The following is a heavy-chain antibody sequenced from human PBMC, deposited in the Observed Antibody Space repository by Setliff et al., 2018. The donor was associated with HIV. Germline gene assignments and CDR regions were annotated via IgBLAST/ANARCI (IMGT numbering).Heavy chain of an antibody. V-gene: IGHV3-48*01. Sequence: GGSLRLSCVVSGVTFSIYSMAWVRQAPGKELEWLSYIGSDVSIIFYGDSVKGRFTVSRDNAKNSLYLHMNNLRAEDTAVYYCASAGGGNSGTRWFDYWGQGALVTVSS. CDR3: ASAGGGNSGTRWFDY. CDR2: IGSDVSII. J-gene: IGHJ4*02. CDR1: GVTFSIYS. D-gene: IGHD2-21*02.